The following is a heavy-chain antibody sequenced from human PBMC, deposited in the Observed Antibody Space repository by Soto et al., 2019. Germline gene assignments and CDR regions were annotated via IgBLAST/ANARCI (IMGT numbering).Heavy chain of an antibody. J-gene: IGHJ4*02. CDR1: GGSNIRDGYY. Sequence: TLSLTCTVSGGSNIRDGYYWSLIRQHPGKGLEWIAYVSYSGSSYSNPSLKSRVTISADTSKNQFSLRLTSVTAADTAVYFCARATPAGSADFWGQGTLVTVSS. CDR2: VSYSGSS. CDR3: ARATPAGSADF. V-gene: IGHV4-31*03. D-gene: IGHD2-2*01.